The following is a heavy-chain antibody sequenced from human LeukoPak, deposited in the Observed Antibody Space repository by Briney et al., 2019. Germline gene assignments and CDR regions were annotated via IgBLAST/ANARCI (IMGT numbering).Heavy chain of an antibody. Sequence: GASVKVSCKASGYTFTSYDINWVRQATGQGLEWMGWMNPNSGNTGYAQKFQGRVTMTRNTSISTAYMELSSLRSEDTAVYYCASWHPTHYYDTSGLGGAFDIWGQGTMVTVSS. J-gene: IGHJ3*02. CDR1: GYTFTSYD. V-gene: IGHV1-8*01. CDR2: MNPNSGNT. D-gene: IGHD3-22*01. CDR3: ASWHPTHYYDTSGLGGAFDI.